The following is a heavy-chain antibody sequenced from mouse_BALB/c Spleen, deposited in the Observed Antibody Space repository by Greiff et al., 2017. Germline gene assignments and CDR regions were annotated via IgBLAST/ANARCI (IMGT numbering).Heavy chain of an antibody. CDR2: ISSGGSYT. CDR3: TRFEVRRVDY. D-gene: IGHD2-14*01. V-gene: IGHV5-6-4*01. Sequence: EVKLVESGGGLVKPGGSLKLSCAASGFTFSSYTMSWVRQTPEKRLEWVATISSGGSYTYYPDSVKGRFTISRDNAKNTLYLQMSSLKSEDTAMYYCTRFEVRRVDYWGQGTSVTVSS. CDR1: GFTFSSYT. J-gene: IGHJ4*01.